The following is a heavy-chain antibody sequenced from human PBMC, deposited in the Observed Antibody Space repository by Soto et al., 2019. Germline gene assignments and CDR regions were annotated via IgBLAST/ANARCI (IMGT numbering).Heavy chain of an antibody. D-gene: IGHD6-13*01. V-gene: IGHV4-30-4*01. CDR1: VGSIRSGDYY. CDR2: VHYSGNT. Sequence: QIQLHESGPGLVKPSQTLSLTCTVSVGSIRSGDYYWSWIRQTPERGLEWCGYVHYSGNTLYNPSLKSRATISLDTSRNQSSLNLSSVTAADSAVYSCAREIMAADHFDYWGQGALVTVSS. J-gene: IGHJ4*02. CDR3: AREIMAADHFDY.